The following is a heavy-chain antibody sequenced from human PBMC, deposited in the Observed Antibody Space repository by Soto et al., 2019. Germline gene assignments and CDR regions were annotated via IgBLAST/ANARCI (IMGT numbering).Heavy chain of an antibody. CDR1: GGSISSYY. Sequence: PSETLSLTCTVSGGSISSYYWSWIRQPPGKGLEWIGYIYYSGSTNYNPSLKSRVTISVDTSKNQFSLKLSSVTAADTAVYYCARHIRRLDYGDYDAWFDPWGQGTLVTVSS. V-gene: IGHV4-59*08. D-gene: IGHD4-17*01. J-gene: IGHJ5*02. CDR2: IYYSGST. CDR3: ARHIRRLDYGDYDAWFDP.